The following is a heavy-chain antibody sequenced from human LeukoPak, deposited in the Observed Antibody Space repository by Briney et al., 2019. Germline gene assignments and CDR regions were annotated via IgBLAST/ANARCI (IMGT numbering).Heavy chain of an antibody. D-gene: IGHD3-22*01. J-gene: IGHJ4*02. Sequence: SVKVSCKVSGGTFSNYVISWARQAPGQGLEWMGGIIPVFGTPNYAQKFRDRVTITTDESTSTAHMEMSSLRSEDTAVYYCARSHSPAYYAPFDYWGQGTLVTVSS. CDR1: GGTFSNYV. CDR2: IIPVFGTP. V-gene: IGHV1-69*05. CDR3: ARSHSPAYYAPFDY.